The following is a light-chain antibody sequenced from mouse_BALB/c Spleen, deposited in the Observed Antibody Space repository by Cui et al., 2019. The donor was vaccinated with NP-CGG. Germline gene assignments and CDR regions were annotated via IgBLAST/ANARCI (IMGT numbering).Light chain of an antibody. J-gene: IGLJ1*01. CDR3: ALWYSNHWV. Sequence: SVVTQESALTTSPGETVTLTCRSSTGAVTTSNYANWVQEKSDHLFTGLIGNTNNRAPGVPARFSGSLIGDKAALTITGAQTEDEAIYFCALWYSNHWVFGGGTKLTVL. V-gene: IGLV1*01. CDR2: NTN. CDR1: TGAVTTSNY.